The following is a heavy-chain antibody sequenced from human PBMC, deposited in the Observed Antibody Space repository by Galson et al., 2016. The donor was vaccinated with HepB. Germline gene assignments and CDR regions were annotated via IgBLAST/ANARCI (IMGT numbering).Heavy chain of an antibody. V-gene: IGHV3-53*05. CDR1: GFTVSSNF. CDR3: VKDEYYYDAGTDY. CDR2: IYSGGRT. Sequence: SLRLSCAATGFTVSSNFIIWVRQAPGKGLEWVSVIYSGGRTYYADSVKGRFTISRDNSKNTVYLQMNSLRVEDTAVFYCVKDEYYYDAGTDYWGQGTLVTVSS. D-gene: IGHD3-10*01. J-gene: IGHJ4*02.